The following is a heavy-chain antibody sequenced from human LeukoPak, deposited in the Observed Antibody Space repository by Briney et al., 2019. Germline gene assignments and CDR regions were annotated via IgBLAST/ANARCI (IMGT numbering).Heavy chain of an antibody. Sequence: SETLSLTCSVAGGSISTYYWNWIRQTLGKGLEWIGHISYGNTDYNPSLKSRVTISVDTSKNQFSLKLTSVTAADTAVYYCARDKAHSYGRYFDPWGQGALVIVSS. V-gene: IGHV4-59*01. D-gene: IGHD5-18*01. CDR2: ISYGNT. CDR1: GGSISTYY. CDR3: ARDKAHSYGRYFDP. J-gene: IGHJ5*02.